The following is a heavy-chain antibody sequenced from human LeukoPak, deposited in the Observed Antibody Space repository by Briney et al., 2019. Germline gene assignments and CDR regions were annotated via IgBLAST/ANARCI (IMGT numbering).Heavy chain of an antibody. CDR2: IIPILGTA. V-gene: IGHV1-69*05. CDR1: GGTFSSYA. J-gene: IGHJ4*02. CDR3: ARDSGVDTYFDY. D-gene: IGHD5-18*01. Sequence: ASVKVSCKASGGTFSSYAISWVRQAPGQGREWMGGIIPILGTANYAQKFQGRVTITTDESTSTAYMELSSLRSEDTAVYYCARDSGVDTYFDYRGQGTLVTVSS.